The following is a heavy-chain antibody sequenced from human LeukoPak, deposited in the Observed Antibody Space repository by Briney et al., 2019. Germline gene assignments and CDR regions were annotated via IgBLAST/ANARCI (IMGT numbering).Heavy chain of an antibody. CDR2: INGRDGRT. Sequence: GGSLRLSXAAPGFTFSNYAMGWVRQAPGKGLEWVSSINGRDGRTYYADSVRGRFSISSDNSKNTLFLQMNSLRAEDTAVYYCARGEAFAFDMWGQGTVVTVSS. V-gene: IGHV3-23*01. J-gene: IGHJ3*02. CDR3: ARGEAFAFDM. CDR1: GFTFSNYA.